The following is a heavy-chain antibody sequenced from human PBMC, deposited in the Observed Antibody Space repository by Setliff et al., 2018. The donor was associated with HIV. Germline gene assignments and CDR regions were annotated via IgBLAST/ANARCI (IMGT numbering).Heavy chain of an antibody. Sequence: GGSLRLSCAATGSIFSISYMHWVRQAPGRGLEWVSLISSDGSTTTYADSVKGRFTVSRDNAKDSVYLQISALRGEDTAVYYCARDPASTAYYARFDYWGQGTPVTVSS. CDR3: ARDPASTAYYARFDY. CDR1: GSIFSISY. J-gene: IGHJ4*02. CDR2: ISSDGSTT. V-gene: IGHV3-74*03. D-gene: IGHD3-16*01.